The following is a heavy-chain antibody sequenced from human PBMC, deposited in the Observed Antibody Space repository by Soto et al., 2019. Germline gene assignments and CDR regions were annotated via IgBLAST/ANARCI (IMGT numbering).Heavy chain of an antibody. D-gene: IGHD3-9*01. CDR1: GGSISSSSYY. CDR3: ARHRDDILTGPRLWYYYYGMDV. V-gene: IGHV4-39*01. CDR2: IYYSGST. J-gene: IGHJ6*02. Sequence: SETLSLTCTVSGGSISSSSYYWGWIRQPPGKGLEWIGSIYYSGSTYYNPSLKSRVTISVDTSKNQFSLKLSSVTAADTAVYYCARHRDDILTGPRLWYYYYGMDVWGQGTTVTVSS.